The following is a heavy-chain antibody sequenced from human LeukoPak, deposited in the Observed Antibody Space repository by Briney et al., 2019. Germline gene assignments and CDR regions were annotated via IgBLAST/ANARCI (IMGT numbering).Heavy chain of an antibody. D-gene: IGHD3-3*01. CDR1: GFTFSSYW. V-gene: IGHV3-7*01. CDR2: IKQDGSEK. CDR3: ARDRSLDDFWSGYWDYFQH. J-gene: IGHJ1*01. Sequence: GGSLRLSCAASGFTFSSYWMSWVRQAPGKGLEWVANIKQDGSEKYYVDSVKGRFTISRDNAKNSLYLQMNSLRAEDTAVYYCARDRSLDDFWSGYWDYFQHWGQGTLVTVSS.